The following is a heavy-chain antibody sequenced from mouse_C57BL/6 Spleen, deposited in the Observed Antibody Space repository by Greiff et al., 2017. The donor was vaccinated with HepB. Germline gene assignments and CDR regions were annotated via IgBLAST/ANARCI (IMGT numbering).Heavy chain of an antibody. Sequence: VNVVESGPELVKPGASVKISCKASGYAFSSSWMNWVKQRPGKGLEWIGRIYPGDGDTNYNGKFKGKATMTADKSSSTAYMQLSSLTSEDSAVYFGARNYSGSSHWYFDVWGTGTTVTVSS. D-gene: IGHD1-1*01. CDR3: ARNYSGSSHWYFDV. CDR1: GYAFSSSW. V-gene: IGHV1-82*01. CDR2: IYPGDGDT. J-gene: IGHJ1*03.